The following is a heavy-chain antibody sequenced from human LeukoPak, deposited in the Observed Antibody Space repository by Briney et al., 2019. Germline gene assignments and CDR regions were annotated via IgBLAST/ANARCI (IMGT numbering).Heavy chain of an antibody. J-gene: IGHJ4*02. Sequence: GASVKVSCKASGYTFTGYYMHWVRQAPGQGLEWMGRINPNSGGTNYAQKFQGRVTMTRDTSISTAYMELSRLRSDDTAVYYCARDTQYVWGSYRQDHWGQGTLVTVSS. V-gene: IGHV1-2*06. CDR3: ARDTQYVWGSYRQDH. CDR2: INPNSGGT. D-gene: IGHD3-16*02. CDR1: GYTFTGYY.